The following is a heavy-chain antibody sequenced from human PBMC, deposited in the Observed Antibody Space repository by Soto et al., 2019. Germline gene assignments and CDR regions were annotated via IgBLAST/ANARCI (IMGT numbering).Heavy chain of an antibody. D-gene: IGHD3-22*01. CDR2: VYYGGST. CDR1: GGSISSSSYY. V-gene: IGHV4-39*01. CDR3: AGGDYYHSSGYYFYYYTMDV. J-gene: IGHJ6*02. Sequence: SETLSLICTVSGGSISSSSYYWGWIRQPPGKGLEWIGNVYYGGSTYYNPSLKSRVTISVETSKSQFSLKLSSVTAADTAVYYCAGGDYYHSSGYYFYYYTMDVWGQGTTVTVSS.